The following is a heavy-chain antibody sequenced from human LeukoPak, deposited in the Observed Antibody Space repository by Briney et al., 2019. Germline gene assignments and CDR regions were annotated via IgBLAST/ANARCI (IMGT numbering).Heavy chain of an antibody. CDR2: ISGRGGST. V-gene: IGHV3-23*01. CDR3: AKSVGGTGDPVDY. J-gene: IGHJ4*02. CDR1: GFTFSSYA. Sequence: GGSLRLSCAASGFTFSSYAMNWVRQAPGKGLEWVSNISGRGGSTYYADSVKGRFTISSDNSKNTLYLQMNSLRAEDTAVYYCAKSVGGTGDPVDYWGQGTLVIVSA. D-gene: IGHD6-19*01.